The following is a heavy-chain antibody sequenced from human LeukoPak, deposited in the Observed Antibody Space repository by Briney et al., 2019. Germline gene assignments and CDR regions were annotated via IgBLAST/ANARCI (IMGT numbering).Heavy chain of an antibody. J-gene: IGHJ6*03. Sequence: SETLSLTCAVYGGSFSGYYWSWIRQPPGKGLEWIGEINHSGSTNYNPSLKSRVTISVDTSKNQFSLKLSSVTAADTAVYYCARILGYCSSTSCYRHYYYMDVWGKGTTVTISS. D-gene: IGHD2-2*01. V-gene: IGHV4-34*01. CDR3: ARILGYCSSTSCYRHYYYMDV. CDR2: INHSGST. CDR1: GGSFSGYY.